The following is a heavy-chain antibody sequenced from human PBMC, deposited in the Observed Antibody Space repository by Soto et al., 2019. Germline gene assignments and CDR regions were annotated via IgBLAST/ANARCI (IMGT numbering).Heavy chain of an antibody. CDR1: GFTFDDYV. Sequence: EVQLVASGGGLVQPGRSLRLSCVVSGFTFDDYVMHWARQAPGKGLEWVSGISRNSGTIEYADSVKGRFTVTRDNAKNSLYLQMDSLRAEDTALYYCVKDMGYGSSSTFDYWGQGTLVTVSS. CDR2: ISRNSGTI. CDR3: VKDMGYGSSSTFDY. J-gene: IGHJ4*02. V-gene: IGHV3-9*01. D-gene: IGHD6-6*01.